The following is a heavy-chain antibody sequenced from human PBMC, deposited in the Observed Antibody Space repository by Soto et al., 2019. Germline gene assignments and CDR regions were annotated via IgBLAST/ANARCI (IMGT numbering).Heavy chain of an antibody. V-gene: IGHV7-4-1*01. CDR1: GYTVTSYA. CDR3: ARVFGASHLDYYYYYGMDV. J-gene: IGHJ6*02. Sequence: EASVKVSCKASGYTVTSYAMNWVRQAPGQGLEWMGWINTNTGNPTYAQGFTGRFVFSLDTSVSTAYLQICSLKAEDTAVYYCARVFGASHLDYYYYYGMDVWGQGTTVTVSS. CDR2: INTNTGNP. D-gene: IGHD1-26*01.